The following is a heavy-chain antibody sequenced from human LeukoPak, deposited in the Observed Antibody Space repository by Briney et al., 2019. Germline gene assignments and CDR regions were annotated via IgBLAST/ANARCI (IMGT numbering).Heavy chain of an antibody. CDR2: IIPIFGTA. J-gene: IGHJ6*03. CDR1: GGTFSSYA. CDR3: ASGPFLTFDHTPEGYYHYYMDV. Sequence: SVKVSCKASGGTFSSYAISWVRQAPGQGLEWMGGIIPIFGTANYAQKFQGRVTITADKSTSTAYMELSSLRSEDTAVYYCASGPFLTFDHTPEGYYHYYMDVWGTGTTVTTSS. V-gene: IGHV1-69*06. D-gene: IGHD1-14*01.